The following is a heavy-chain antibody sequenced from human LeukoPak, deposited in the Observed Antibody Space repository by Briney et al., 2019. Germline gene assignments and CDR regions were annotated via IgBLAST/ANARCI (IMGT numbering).Heavy chain of an antibody. Sequence: GGSLRLSCAASGFTFSSYAMSWVRQAPGKGLEWVSAISGSGGSTYYADSVKGRFTISRDNSKNTLYLQMNSLRAEDTAVYYCAKVPLLQLLRAYYYYYMDVRGKGTTVTVSS. CDR2: ISGSGGST. D-gene: IGHD1-26*01. V-gene: IGHV3-23*01. CDR1: GFTFSSYA. J-gene: IGHJ6*03. CDR3: AKVPLLQLLRAYYYYYMDV.